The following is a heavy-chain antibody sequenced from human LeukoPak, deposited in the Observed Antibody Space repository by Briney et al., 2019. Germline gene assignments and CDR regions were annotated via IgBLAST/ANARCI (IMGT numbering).Heavy chain of an antibody. CDR2: ISAYNRKT. CDR1: GYTFTNYG. V-gene: IGHV1-18*01. J-gene: IGHJ4*02. CDR3: ARVLGFRPDTLKGSDY. Sequence: GASVKVSCKASGYTFTNYGISWVRQAPGQGLEWVGWISAYNRKTNYAQRLQGRVTMTTDTSTTTAYMELRSLRSDDTAVHYCARVLGFRPDTLKGSDYWGQGTLVTVSS.